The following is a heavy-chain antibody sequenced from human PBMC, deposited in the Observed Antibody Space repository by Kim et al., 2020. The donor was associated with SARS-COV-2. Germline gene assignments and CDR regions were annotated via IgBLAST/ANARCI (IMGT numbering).Heavy chain of an antibody. D-gene: IGHD3-9*01. J-gene: IGHJ4*02. V-gene: IGHV3-21*01. Sequence: VKGRFTISRDNAKNSLYLQMNSLRAEDTAVYYCARDPSLLRYFDWYLADWGQGTLVTVSS. CDR3: ARDPSLLRYFDWYLAD.